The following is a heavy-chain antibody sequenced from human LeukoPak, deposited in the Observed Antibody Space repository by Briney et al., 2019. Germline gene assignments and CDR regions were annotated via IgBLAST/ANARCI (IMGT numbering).Heavy chain of an antibody. Sequence: ASVKVSCKPSGYTLTSYAKHWVRQTPAQRLEWMGWINPGNANTKYSQKYLGRVSITRDTSASTAYVDLRSLRSEDTALYHCARARAIAAAVHFPFDYWGHGTLVTVSS. V-gene: IGHV1-3*01. CDR1: GYTLTSYA. CDR3: ARARAIAAAVHFPFDY. D-gene: IGHD6-13*01. J-gene: IGHJ4*01. CDR2: INPGNANT.